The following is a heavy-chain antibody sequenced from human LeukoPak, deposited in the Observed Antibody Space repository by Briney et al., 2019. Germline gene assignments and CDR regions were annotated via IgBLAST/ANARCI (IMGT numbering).Heavy chain of an antibody. CDR1: GYTFTSYG. CDR2: ISAYNGNT. D-gene: IGHD3-22*01. Sequence: ASVKVPCKASGYTFTSYGISWVRQAPGQGLEWMGWISAYNGNTNYAQKLQGRVTMTTDTSTSTAYMELRSLRSDDTAVYYCAREGPYYYDSSGYYYSYYFDYWGQGTLVTVSS. CDR3: AREGPYYYDSSGYYYSYYFDY. J-gene: IGHJ4*02. V-gene: IGHV1-18*01.